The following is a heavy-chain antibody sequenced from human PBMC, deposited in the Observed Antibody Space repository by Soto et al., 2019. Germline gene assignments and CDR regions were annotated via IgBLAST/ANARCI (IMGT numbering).Heavy chain of an antibody. CDR2: IHDSGRS. V-gene: IGHV4-59*01. D-gene: IGHD2-15*01. CDR1: IDSITNYY. CDR3: ARVGGTRGWY. Sequence: QVQLQESGPGLVKPSETLSLTCTVSIDSITNYYWSWIRQSPGKGLEWIGYIHDSGRSNYNPSLKSRVKISVDTSKKQFSLKLNSVIAADTAVYYCARVGGTRGWYWGQGTLVTVSS. J-gene: IGHJ4*02.